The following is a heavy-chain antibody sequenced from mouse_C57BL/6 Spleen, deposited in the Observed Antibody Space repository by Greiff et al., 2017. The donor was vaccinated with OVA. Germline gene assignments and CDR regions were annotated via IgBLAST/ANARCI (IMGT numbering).Heavy chain of an antibody. V-gene: IGHV1-15*01. J-gene: IGHJ2*01. Sequence: VQLQQSGAELVRPGASVTLSCKASGYTFTDYEMHWVKQTPVHGLEWIGAIDPETGGTAYNQKFKGKAILTAGKSSSTAYMELRSLTSEDSAVYYCTSNFFDYWGQGTTLTVSS. CDR3: TSNFFDY. D-gene: IGHD1-3*01. CDR2: IDPETGGT. CDR1: GYTFTDYE.